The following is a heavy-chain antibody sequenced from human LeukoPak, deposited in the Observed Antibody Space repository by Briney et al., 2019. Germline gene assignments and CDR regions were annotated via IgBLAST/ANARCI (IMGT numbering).Heavy chain of an antibody. CDR3: ARVETYCGGDCYSHFDY. J-gene: IGHJ4*02. D-gene: IGHD2-21*02. V-gene: IGHV1-2*02. CDR2: INPNSGGT. CDR1: GYTFTGYY. Sequence: ASVKVSCKASGYTFTGYYMHWVRQAPGQGLEWMGWINPNSGGTNYAQKFQGRVTMTGDTSISTAYMELSRLRSDDTAVYYCARVETYCGGDCYSHFDYWGQGTLVTVSS.